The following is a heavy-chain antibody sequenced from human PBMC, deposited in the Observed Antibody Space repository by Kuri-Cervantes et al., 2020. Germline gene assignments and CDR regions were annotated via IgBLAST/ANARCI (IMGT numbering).Heavy chain of an antibody. CDR3: TNKDSSGWSNFDY. V-gene: IGHV1-69*06. D-gene: IGHD6-19*01. J-gene: IGHJ4*02. CDR1: GGTFSSYA. CDR2: IIPIFGTA. Sequence: SVKVSCKASGGTFSSYAISWVRQVPGQGLEWMGGIIPIFGTANYAQKFQGRVTITADKSTSTAYMELSSLRSEDTAVYYCTNKDSSGWSNFDYWGQGTLVTVSS.